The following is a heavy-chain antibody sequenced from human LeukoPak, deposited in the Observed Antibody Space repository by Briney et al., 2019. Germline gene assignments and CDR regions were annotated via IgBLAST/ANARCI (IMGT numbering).Heavy chain of an antibody. CDR1: GFTFSSYA. CDR2: ISGSGGST. CDR3: AKEGCSGGSCYYVY. V-gene: IGHV3-23*01. D-gene: IGHD2-15*01. Sequence: PGGSLRLSCAASGFTFSSYAMSWVRQAPGKGLEWVSAISGSGGSTYYADSVKGRFTISRDNSKNTLHLQMNSLRAEDTAVYYCAKEGCSGGSCYYVYWGQGTLVTVSS. J-gene: IGHJ4*02.